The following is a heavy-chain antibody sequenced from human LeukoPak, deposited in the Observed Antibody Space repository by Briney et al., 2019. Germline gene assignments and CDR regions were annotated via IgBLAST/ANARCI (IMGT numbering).Heavy chain of an antibody. V-gene: IGHV3-7*01. D-gene: IGHD5-24*01. Sequence: PGGSLRLSCAASGFTFSRSWMNWVCQAPGKGLEWVANINPDGTEKRFVDSVRGRFTMSRDNAQNLLYLQMDSLRVEDTATFFCAAWTDRGYNYWGQGTGVTVSS. CDR3: AAWTDRGYNY. CDR2: INPDGTEK. J-gene: IGHJ4*02. CDR1: GFTFSRSW.